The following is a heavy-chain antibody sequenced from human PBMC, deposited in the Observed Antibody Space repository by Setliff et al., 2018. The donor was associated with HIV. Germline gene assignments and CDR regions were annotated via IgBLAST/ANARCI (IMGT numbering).Heavy chain of an antibody. Sequence: ASVKVSCKASGYAFTSYGISWVRQAPGQGLEWMGWISAYNGNTNYAQKLQGRVTMTTDTSTSTAYMELRSLRSDDTAVYYCARDPGRDGYNLGAFDIWGQGTMVTVSS. CDR2: ISAYNGNT. D-gene: IGHD5-12*01. V-gene: IGHV1-18*01. CDR3: ARDPGRDGYNLGAFDI. CDR1: GYAFTSYG. J-gene: IGHJ3*02.